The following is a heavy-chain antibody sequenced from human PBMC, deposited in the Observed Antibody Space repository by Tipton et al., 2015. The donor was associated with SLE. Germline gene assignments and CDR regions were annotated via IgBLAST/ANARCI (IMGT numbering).Heavy chain of an antibody. CDR1: GFTFSSYS. V-gene: IGHV3-21*04. J-gene: IGHJ4*02. Sequence: SLRLSCAASGFTFSSYSMNWVRQAPGKGLEWVSSISSSSSYIYYADSVKGRFTISRDNAKNSLYLQMNSLRAEDTALYYCAREGIAAAAFDYWGQGTLVTVSS. CDR2: ISSSSSYI. CDR3: AREGIAAAAFDY. D-gene: IGHD6-13*01.